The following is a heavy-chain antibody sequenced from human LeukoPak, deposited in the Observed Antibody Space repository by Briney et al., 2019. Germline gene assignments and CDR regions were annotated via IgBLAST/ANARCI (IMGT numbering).Heavy chain of an antibody. CDR1: GYTFTSYF. V-gene: IGHV1-2*02. Sequence: ASVKVSCKASGYTFTSYFIHWVRQAPGQGLEWVGWINPNSGGTNDAQKFQGRVTMTRDTSIRTAYMELSSLRSDDTAVYYCARALSNSRLYYFDYWGQETLVTVSS. CDR3: ARALSNSRLYYFDY. J-gene: IGHJ4*02. CDR2: INPNSGGT. D-gene: IGHD6-6*01.